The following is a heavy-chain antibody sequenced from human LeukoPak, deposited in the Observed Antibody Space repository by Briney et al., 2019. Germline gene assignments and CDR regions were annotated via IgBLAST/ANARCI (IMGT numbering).Heavy chain of an antibody. D-gene: IGHD1-26*01. CDR2: IYSGSST. J-gene: IGHJ4*02. CDR3: ARDTNPRYSGSYYGY. V-gene: IGHV3-66*02. Sequence: GGSLRLSCAASGFTVSSNYMSWVRQAPGKGLEWVSVIYSGSSTYYADSVKGRFTISRDNSKNTLYLQMNSLRAEDTAVYYCARDTNPRYSGSYYGYWGQGTLVTVSS. CDR1: GFTVSSNY.